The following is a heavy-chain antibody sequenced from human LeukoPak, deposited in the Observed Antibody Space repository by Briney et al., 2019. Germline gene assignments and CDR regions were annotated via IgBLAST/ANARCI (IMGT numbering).Heavy chain of an antibody. Sequence: ASVKVSCKASGYTFTGYYIHWVRQAPGQGLEWMGWINPNGGGTNYAQKFQGRVTMTGDTSVNTAYMQLSRLRSDDTALYYCARALFYTTGSKSNRVDYWGQGTLVTVSS. CDR3: ARALFYTTGSKSNRVDY. V-gene: IGHV1-2*02. CDR1: GYTFTGYY. D-gene: IGHD1-1*01. J-gene: IGHJ4*02. CDR2: INPNGGGT.